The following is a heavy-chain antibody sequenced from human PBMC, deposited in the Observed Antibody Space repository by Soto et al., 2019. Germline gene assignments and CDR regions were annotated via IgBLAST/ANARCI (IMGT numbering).Heavy chain of an antibody. J-gene: IGHJ4*02. Sequence: ASVKVSCKASGYTYTGYYMHWVRQAPGQVLEWMGWINPNSGGTNYAQKFQGRVTMTRDTSISTAYMELSRLISDDTAVYYCARPYDSSARFAPFDYGGEGTLVTVSS. V-gene: IGHV1-2*02. CDR2: INPNSGGT. CDR3: ARPYDSSARFAPFDY. CDR1: GYTYTGYY. D-gene: IGHD3-22*01.